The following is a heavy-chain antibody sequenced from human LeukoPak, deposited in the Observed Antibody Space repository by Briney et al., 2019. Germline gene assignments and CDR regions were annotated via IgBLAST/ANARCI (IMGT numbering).Heavy chain of an antibody. CDR1: GFTFSSYA. V-gene: IGHV3-23*01. D-gene: IGHD3-3*01. J-gene: IGHJ4*02. Sequence: GGSLRLSCAASGFTFSSYAMSWVRQAPGKGLEWVSAISGSGGSTYYADSVKSRFTISRDNSKNTLYLQMNSLRAEDTAVYYCAKSLRITIFGVVALFDYWGQGTLVTVSS. CDR2: ISGSGGST. CDR3: AKSLRITIFGVVALFDY.